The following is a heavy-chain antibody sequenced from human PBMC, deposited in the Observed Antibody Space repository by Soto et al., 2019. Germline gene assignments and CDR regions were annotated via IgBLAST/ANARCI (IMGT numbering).Heavy chain of an antibody. V-gene: IGHV4-34*01. CDR3: ARGQGGIAAAGTRYNWFDP. CDR2: INHSGST. J-gene: IGHJ5*02. CDR1: GGSFSGYY. Sequence: SETLSLTCAVYGGSFSGYYWSWIRQPPGKGLEWIGEINHSGSTNYNPSLKSRVTISVDTSKNQFSLKLSSVTAADTAVYYCARGQGGIAAAGTRYNWFDPWGQGTLVTVS. D-gene: IGHD6-13*01.